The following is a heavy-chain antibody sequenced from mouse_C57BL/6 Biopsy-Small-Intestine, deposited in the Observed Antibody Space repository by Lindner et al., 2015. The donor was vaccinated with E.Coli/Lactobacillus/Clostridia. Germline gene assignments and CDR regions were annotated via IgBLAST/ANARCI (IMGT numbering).Heavy chain of an antibody. CDR3: ARDQGGPWYFDV. CDR1: DYSITSGYD. Sequence: VQLQSLDLHGETFSVISLTCTVTDYSITSGYDWHWIRHFPGNKLEWMGYMSYSGSTNYNPSLKSRISITHDTSKNHFFLKLNSVTTEDTATYYCARDQGGPWYFDVWGTGTTVTVSS. CDR2: MSYSGST. D-gene: IGHD3-2*02. J-gene: IGHJ1*03. V-gene: IGHV3-1*01.